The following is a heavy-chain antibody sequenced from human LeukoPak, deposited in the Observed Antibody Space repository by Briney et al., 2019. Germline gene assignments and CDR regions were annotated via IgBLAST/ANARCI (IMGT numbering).Heavy chain of an antibody. CDR1: GGSISSYY. V-gene: IGHV4-59*12. CDR3: AKASYDFSATSQPDAFDI. CDR2: IYYSGST. J-gene: IGHJ3*02. D-gene: IGHD3-3*01. Sequence: PSETLSLTCTISGGSISSYYWSWIRQPPGKGLEWIGYIYYSGSTNYNPSLKSRVTISVDTSKNQFSLKLSSVTAADTAVYYCAKASYDFSATSQPDAFDIWGQGTMVTVSS.